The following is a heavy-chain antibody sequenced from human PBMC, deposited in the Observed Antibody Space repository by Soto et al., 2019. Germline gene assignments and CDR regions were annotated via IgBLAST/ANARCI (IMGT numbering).Heavy chain of an antibody. Sequence: GGSLRLSCAASGLTFSDYAMTWVRQPPGMGLEWVSSITGSGGSTYYADSVKGRFIISRDNSKNMLYLQMNSLGAEDTAVYYCATIFIRRFDYWGQGTLVTVSS. CDR1: GLTFSDYA. CDR2: ITGSGGST. D-gene: IGHD2-21*01. J-gene: IGHJ4*02. CDR3: ATIFIRRFDY. V-gene: IGHV3-23*01.